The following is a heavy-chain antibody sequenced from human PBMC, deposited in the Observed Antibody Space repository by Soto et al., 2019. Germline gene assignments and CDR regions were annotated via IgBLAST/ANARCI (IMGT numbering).Heavy chain of an antibody. CDR1: GFTASNYA. V-gene: IGHV3-23*01. D-gene: IGHD3-9*01. CDR3: AREGVGSTGYFGYYGLDV. J-gene: IGHJ6*02. CDR2: ISDSGRSA. Sequence: VQLLESGGGLVQPGGSLRLSCGASGFTASNYAMTWVRQAPGKGLQWVSTISDSGRSAYYADSVKGRFAISRDNSKNTLYLQMNTLRAEDTAVYYCAREGVGSTGYFGYYGLDVWGQGTTVTVSS.